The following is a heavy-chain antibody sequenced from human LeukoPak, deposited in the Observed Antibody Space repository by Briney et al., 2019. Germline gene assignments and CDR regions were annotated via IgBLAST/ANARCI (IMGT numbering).Heavy chain of an antibody. V-gene: IGHV4-34*01. CDR2: IRHSGST. CDR1: GGSFNDYY. CDR3: ARRGSWSHYYAMDV. Sequence: SETLSLTCDVSGGSFNDYYWSWIRQPPGKGLEWIGEIRHSGSTNYNPSLKSRVTMSVDTSKNQLSLKLSSVTAADTAVYYCARRGSWSHYYAMDVWGQGTTVAVSS. J-gene: IGHJ6*02. D-gene: IGHD6-13*01.